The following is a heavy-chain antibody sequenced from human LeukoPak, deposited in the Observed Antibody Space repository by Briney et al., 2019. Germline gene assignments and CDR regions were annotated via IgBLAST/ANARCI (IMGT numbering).Heavy chain of an antibody. CDR1: GFTFSDHY. J-gene: IGHJ3*02. D-gene: IGHD1-26*01. Sequence: PGGSLRLSCAASGFTFSDHYMDWVCQAPGKGLEWVGRTRNEANIYTTKYAASVKGRFTISRDDSKNSLYLQMNSLKTEDTAVYYCASPVGATTVRAFDIWGQGTMVTVSS. V-gene: IGHV3-72*01. CDR3: ASPVGATTVRAFDI. CDR2: TRNEANIYTT.